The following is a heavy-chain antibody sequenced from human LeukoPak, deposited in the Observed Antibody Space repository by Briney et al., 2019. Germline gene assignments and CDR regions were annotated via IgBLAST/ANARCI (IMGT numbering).Heavy chain of an antibody. V-gene: IGHV3-15*01. CDR2: IKSRGDGETR. CDR3: AAVGEWLSNAFNT. J-gene: IGHJ3*02. CDR1: GFTLSVAW. D-gene: IGHD3-3*01. Sequence: SGGSLRLSCAASGFTLSVAWMSWVRQAPGKGLEWVGRIKSRGDGETRDYAAPVKDRFIISRDDSKNTLYLQMNSLRTEDTAIYYCAAVGEWLSNAFNTWGQGTLVTVSA.